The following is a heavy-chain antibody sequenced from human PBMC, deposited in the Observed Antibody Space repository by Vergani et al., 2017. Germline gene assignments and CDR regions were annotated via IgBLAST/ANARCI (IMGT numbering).Heavy chain of an antibody. CDR3: ARSSIAARPWVFGFDY. D-gene: IGHD6-6*01. Sequence: EVQLVESGGGLVKPGGSLSLSCAASGFTFSSYSMNWVRQAPGKGLEGVSSISSSSSYIYNADSVKGRFTISRDNAKNSLYLQMNSLRAADTAVYYCARSSIAARPWVFGFDYWGQGTLVTVSS. V-gene: IGHV3-21*01. CDR1: GFTFSSYS. CDR2: ISSSSSYI. J-gene: IGHJ4*02.